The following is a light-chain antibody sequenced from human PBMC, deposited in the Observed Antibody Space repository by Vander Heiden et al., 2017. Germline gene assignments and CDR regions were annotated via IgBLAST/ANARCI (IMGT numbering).Light chain of an antibody. V-gene: IGLV4-69*01. CDR3: QTWGTAIRV. CDR1: SGHSSYA. CDR2: LNSDGSH. J-gene: IGLJ3*02. Sequence: QLVLTQSPSASASLGASVKPTCTLSSGHSSYAIAWHPQQPEKGHRYLMKLNSDGSHSRGDGIPDRFSGSSSGAERYLTISSLQSEDEADYYCQTWGTAIRVFGGGTKLTVL.